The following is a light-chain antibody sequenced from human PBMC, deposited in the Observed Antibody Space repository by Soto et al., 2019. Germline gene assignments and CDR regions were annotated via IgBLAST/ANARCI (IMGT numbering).Light chain of an antibody. CDR2: GDN. J-gene: IGLJ2*01. CDR3: AAWDGSLNNVL. Sequence: QSVLTQPPSASGTPGQRVTISCSGSGSSIGTNTVNWYRQLPGTAPKLLIYGDNQRPSGVPDRFSASKSGTSASLAISGLQSEEEADYYCAAWDGSLNNVLFGGGTQLTVL. CDR1: GSSIGTNT. V-gene: IGLV1-44*01.